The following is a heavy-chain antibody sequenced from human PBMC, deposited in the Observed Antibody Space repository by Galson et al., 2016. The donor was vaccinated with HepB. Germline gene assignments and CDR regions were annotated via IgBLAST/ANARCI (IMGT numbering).Heavy chain of an antibody. V-gene: IGHV3-53*01. D-gene: IGHD3-22*01. CDR1: GFSVSNNY. CDR3: AKDRGEDMIRGFDY. Sequence: SLRLSCAASGFSVSNNYMSWVRQAPGKGLEWVSSVHYDGDTTYYSDSVKGRFTIFRDQSKNTVYLQMNSLRAEDMAIYYCAKDRGEDMIRGFDYWGQGTLVTVSS. J-gene: IGHJ4*02. CDR2: HYDGDTT.